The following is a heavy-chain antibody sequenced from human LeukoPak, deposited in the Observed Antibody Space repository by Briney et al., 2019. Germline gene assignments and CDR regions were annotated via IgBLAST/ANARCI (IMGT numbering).Heavy chain of an antibody. J-gene: IGHJ5*02. CDR1: GGSISSYY. CDR2: ISGTA. Sequence: SETLSLTCTVSGGSISSYYWSWIRQPPGKGLEWIGSISGTAYYNPSLKSRVTVSVDKSKNQLSLNLSSVTAADTALYYCARHSRSTNWFDPWGQGILVTVSS. V-gene: IGHV4-59*05. CDR3: ARHSRSTNWFDP.